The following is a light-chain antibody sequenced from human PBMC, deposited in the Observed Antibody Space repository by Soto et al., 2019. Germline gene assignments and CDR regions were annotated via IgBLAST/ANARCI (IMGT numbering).Light chain of an antibody. J-gene: IGKJ1*01. Sequence: DIQMTQSPPSLSASVGDRVTITCRASQDINSQLNWYQQKPGKASKLLIYGAFTLQSGVPSTFSGRGSGTDLTLTISSLQREDFATYYCQQTYSLPRTFGQGTNVEIK. CDR2: GAF. CDR1: QDINSQ. V-gene: IGKV1-39*01. CDR3: QQTYSLPRT.